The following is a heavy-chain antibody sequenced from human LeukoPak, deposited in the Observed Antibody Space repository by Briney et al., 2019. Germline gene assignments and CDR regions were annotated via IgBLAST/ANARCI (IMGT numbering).Heavy chain of an antibody. CDR3: ARDSAGNDY. CDR1: GFTFSTYW. D-gene: IGHD6-13*01. V-gene: IGHV3-7*01. J-gene: IGHJ4*02. Sequence: YPGGSLRLSCAASGFTFSTYWMSWVRQAPGKGLGWVANIKQDGSEKYYVDSVKGRFTISRDNAKNSLYLQMNSLRAEDTAMYYCARDSAGNDYWGQGTLVTVSS. CDR2: IKQDGSEK.